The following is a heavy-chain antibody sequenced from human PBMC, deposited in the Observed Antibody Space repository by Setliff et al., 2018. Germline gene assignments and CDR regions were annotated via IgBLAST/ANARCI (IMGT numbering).Heavy chain of an antibody. V-gene: IGHV1-18*01. Sequence: GASVKVSCKASDYILTSYGLSWVRQAPGQGLEWMGWISTYNGHTNYAQRFQGRVTMTTDTSTRTAYMELRTLRSDDTAVYYCRLWSHDYHNDYWGQGTLVTVSS. CDR3: RLWSHDYHNDY. J-gene: IGHJ4*02. D-gene: IGHD3-16*01. CDR1: DYILTSYG. CDR2: ISTYNGHT.